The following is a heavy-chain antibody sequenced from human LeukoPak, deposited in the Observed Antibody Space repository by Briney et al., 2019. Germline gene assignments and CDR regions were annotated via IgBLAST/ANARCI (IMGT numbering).Heavy chain of an antibody. J-gene: IGHJ4*02. Sequence: GGSLRLSCAASGFTFSSYGMHWVRQAPGKGLEWVAVISYDGSNKYYADSVKGRFTISRDNSKNTLYLQMNSLRAEDTAVYHCANEFRRVAVAGTGGYWGQGTLVTVSS. CDR1: GFTFSSYG. CDR3: ANEFRRVAVAGTGGY. CDR2: ISYDGSNK. D-gene: IGHD6-19*01. V-gene: IGHV3-30*18.